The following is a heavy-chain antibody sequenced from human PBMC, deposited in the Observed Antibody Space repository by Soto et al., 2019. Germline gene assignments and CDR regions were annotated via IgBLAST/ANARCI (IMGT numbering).Heavy chain of an antibody. J-gene: IGHJ5*02. Sequence: GGSLRLSCTAPGFTLQNYAMAWVRQAPGKGLEWVSTLIGGHYGTAYSYSVKGRFTVSRDNPKNCLYLQMNSLGVEDTAMYFCAKGKSTGDIDWFDPWGQGSLVTVSS. V-gene: IGHV3-23*01. CDR1: GFTLQNYA. CDR3: AKGKSTGDIDWFDP. D-gene: IGHD3-10*01. CDR2: LIGGHYGT.